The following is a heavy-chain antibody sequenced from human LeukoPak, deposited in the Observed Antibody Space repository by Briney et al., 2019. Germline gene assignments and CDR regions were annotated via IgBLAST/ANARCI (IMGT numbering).Heavy chain of an antibody. CDR2: ISGSGGST. D-gene: IGHD3-9*01. CDR1: GFTFSSYA. V-gene: IGHV3-23*01. J-gene: IGHJ5*02. CDR3: AKAEEGFDWSLMGWFDP. Sequence: GGSLRLSCAASGFTFSSYAMSWVRQAPGKGLEWVSAISGSGGSTYYADSVKGRITISRDNSKNTLYLQMNSLRAEDTAVYYCAKAEEGFDWSLMGWFDPWGQGTLVTVSS.